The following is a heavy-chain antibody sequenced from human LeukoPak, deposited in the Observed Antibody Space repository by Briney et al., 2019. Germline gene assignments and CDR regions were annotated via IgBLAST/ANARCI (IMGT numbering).Heavy chain of an antibody. Sequence: GGSLRLSCAASGFCFSVYWMHWVRHAPGKGLVWVAHINEDGTSASHADSVKGRFTISRDNAKNTLYLQMNSLTVEDTAVYYCARVPTNSYGFGQWGQGSLVTVSS. J-gene: IGHJ4*02. CDR3: ARVPTNSYGFGQ. CDR1: GFCFSVYW. D-gene: IGHD5-18*01. CDR2: INEDGTSA. V-gene: IGHV3-74*01.